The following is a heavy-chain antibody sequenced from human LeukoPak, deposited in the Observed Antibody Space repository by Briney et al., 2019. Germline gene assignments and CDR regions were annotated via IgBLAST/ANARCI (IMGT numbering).Heavy chain of an antibody. J-gene: IGHJ4*02. CDR3: ARDKGDYYDSSGLCY. CDR2: ISYDGSNK. V-gene: IGHV3-30*04. CDR1: GFTFSSYA. D-gene: IGHD3-22*01. Sequence: GGSLRLSCAASGFTFSSYAMHWVRQAPGKGLEGVAVISYDGSNKYYADSVKGRFTISRDNSKNTLYLQMNSLRAEDTAVYYCARDKGDYYDSSGLCYWGQGTLVTVSS.